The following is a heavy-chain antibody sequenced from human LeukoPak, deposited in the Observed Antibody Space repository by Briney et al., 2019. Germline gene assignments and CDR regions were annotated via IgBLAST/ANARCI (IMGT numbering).Heavy chain of an antibody. J-gene: IGHJ5*02. Sequence: ASVKLSFTASGYTFTGYYIHWVRQRPGQGLEWVGWINPNSGGTNYAQKLQGRVTMTSDTSISTAYMELSRLRSDDTAVYYCARDRDYDILTGYYTDPWGQGTLVTVSS. CDR1: GYTFTGYY. D-gene: IGHD3-9*01. V-gene: IGHV1-2*02. CDR3: ARDRDYDILTGYYTDP. CDR2: INPNSGGT.